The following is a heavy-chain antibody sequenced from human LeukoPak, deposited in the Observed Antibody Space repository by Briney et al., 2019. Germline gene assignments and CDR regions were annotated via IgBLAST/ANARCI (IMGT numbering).Heavy chain of an antibody. V-gene: IGHV1-69*13. D-gene: IGHD4-23*01. CDR1: GGTFSSYA. J-gene: IGHJ4*02. CDR3: ARLHDYGGNPGDY. Sequence: VASVKVSCKASGGTFSSYAISWVRQAPGQGLEWMGGIIPIFGTANYAQKFQGRVTITADESTSTAYMELSSLRSEDTAVYYCARLHDYGGNPGDYWGQGTLVTVSS. CDR2: IIPIFGTA.